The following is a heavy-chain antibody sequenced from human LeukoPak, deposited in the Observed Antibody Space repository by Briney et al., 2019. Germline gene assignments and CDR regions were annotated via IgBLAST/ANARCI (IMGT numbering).Heavy chain of an antibody. V-gene: IGHV4-61*01. CDR2: ISYSGST. D-gene: IGHD3-3*01. Sequence: PSETLSLTCTVSVGSVSIGSYYCGWIRHPPGEGLEWIGYISYSGSTNYNPSLKSRVTISVDTSKTQVSLKLSSVTAADTAVYYCARAKRFWSGDYTTHFDYWGQGTLVTVSS. J-gene: IGHJ4*02. CDR3: ARAKRFWSGDYTTHFDY. CDR1: VGSVSIGSYY.